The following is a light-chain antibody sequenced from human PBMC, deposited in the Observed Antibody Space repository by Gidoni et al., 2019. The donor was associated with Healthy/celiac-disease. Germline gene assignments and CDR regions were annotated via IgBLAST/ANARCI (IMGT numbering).Light chain of an antibody. V-gene: IGKV3-11*01. CDR3: QQRGNWPRLT. CDR2: DAS. J-gene: IGKJ4*01. Sequence: EIVFTHSPATLPLSPGERATLSCSATQIVSSYLAWYQQKPGQAPRLLIYDASNRATGIPPRFSGSGSGTAFTLTISSLVPEDFAVSYCQQRGNWPRLTFGGGTKVEIK. CDR1: QIVSSY.